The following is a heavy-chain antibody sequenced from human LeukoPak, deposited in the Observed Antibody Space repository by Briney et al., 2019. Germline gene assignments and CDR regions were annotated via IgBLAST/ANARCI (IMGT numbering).Heavy chain of an antibody. CDR3: AKHYMGSSYNHGLDC. CDR1: GGSVSSYY. Sequence: SETLSLTCTVSGGSVSSYYWSWFRQPPGKGLEWIGYIYYSGTTNYNPSLKSRVTISVDTSKNQFSLKLSSVTAADTAVYYCAKHYMGSSYNHGLDCWGQGTLVTVSS. D-gene: IGHD3-10*01. V-gene: IGHV4-59*02. CDR2: IYYSGTT. J-gene: IGHJ4*02.